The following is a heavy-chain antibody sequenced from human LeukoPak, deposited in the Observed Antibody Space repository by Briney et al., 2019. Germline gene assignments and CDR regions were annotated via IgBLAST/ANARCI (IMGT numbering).Heavy chain of an antibody. CDR3: ARWGANYESSGFFDY. J-gene: IGHJ4*02. CDR1: GYTFTSYA. D-gene: IGHD3-22*01. V-gene: IGHV1-3*03. CDR2: LNAGNGNT. Sequence: GASVKVSCKASGYTFTSYAMHWVRQAPGQRLEWMGWLNAGNGNTKYSQEFQGRVTITRDTSASTAYMELSSLRSEDTAVYYCARWGANYESSGFFDYWARGTLVTVSS.